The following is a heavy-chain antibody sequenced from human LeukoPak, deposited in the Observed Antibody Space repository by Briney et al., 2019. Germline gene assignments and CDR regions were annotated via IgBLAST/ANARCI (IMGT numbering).Heavy chain of an antibody. V-gene: IGHV4-34*01. J-gene: IGHJ4*02. CDR2: INHSGST. D-gene: IGHD6-19*01. CDR1: GGSFSVYY. CDR3: ARVPGIAVAGGFDY. Sequence: SETLSLTCAVYGGSFSVYYWSWIRQPPGKGLEWIGEINHSGSTNYNPSLKSRVTISVDTSKNQFSLKLSSVTAADTAVYYCARVPGIAVAGGFDYWGQGTLVTVSS.